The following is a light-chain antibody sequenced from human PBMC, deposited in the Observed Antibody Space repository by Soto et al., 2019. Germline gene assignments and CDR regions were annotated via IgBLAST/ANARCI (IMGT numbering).Light chain of an antibody. Sequence: EIVLTQSPATLSSSPGETATLSCRASQYVGTRLAWYQHKPGQAPRLLIYGATSRATGIPDRFSGSGSGTDFTLTISRLEPEDFAVYYCQQYSNTPVTFGQGTKVDIK. CDR3: QQYSNTPVT. J-gene: IGKJ1*01. CDR1: QYVGTR. CDR2: GAT. V-gene: IGKV3-20*01.